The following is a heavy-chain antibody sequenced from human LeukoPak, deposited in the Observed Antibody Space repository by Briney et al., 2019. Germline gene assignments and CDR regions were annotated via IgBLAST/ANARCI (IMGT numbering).Heavy chain of an antibody. D-gene: IGHD4-11*01. CDR3: ARGYSNYVFGYYMDV. J-gene: IGHJ6*03. V-gene: IGHV1-2*02. CDR1: YX. Sequence: YXXHXXGQAPGQGFEWMGWIKPNNGDTNYAHKFQDRVTINRDTSITTVYMELTRLKSRDTGVFYCARGYSNYVFGYYMDVWGKGTTVTVS. CDR2: IKPNNGDT.